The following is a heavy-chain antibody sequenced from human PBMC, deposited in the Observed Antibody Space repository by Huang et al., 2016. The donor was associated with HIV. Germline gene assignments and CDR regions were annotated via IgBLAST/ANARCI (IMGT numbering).Heavy chain of an antibody. D-gene: IGHD3-16*02. J-gene: IGHJ3*02. CDR1: GYTFTSYD. V-gene: IGHV1-8*01. CDR2: MTPKSGNT. CDR3: ARGGVADYVWGTYRPNAFDI. Sequence: QVQLVQSGAEVKKPGASVKVSCKAAGYTFTSYDINWVRQATGKGLEWMGRMTPKSGNTAYAQKFQGIVTMTRNTSISTAYIELSSLRSGDTAVYYCARGGVADYVWGTYRPNAFDIWGQGTMVTVSS.